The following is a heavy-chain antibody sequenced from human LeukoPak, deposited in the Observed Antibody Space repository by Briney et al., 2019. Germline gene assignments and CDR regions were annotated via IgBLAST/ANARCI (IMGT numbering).Heavy chain of an antibody. V-gene: IGHV1-3*01. CDR3: ARDSGSGNNDY. Sequence: ASVKVSCKASGYTFTSYAMHWVRQAPGQRLEWMGWINAGNGNTKYSQKFQGRVTITRDTSASTAYMELSSLRSEGAAVYYCARDSGSGNNDYWGQGTLVTVSS. J-gene: IGHJ4*02. CDR2: INAGNGNT. CDR1: GYTFTSYA. D-gene: IGHD1-26*01.